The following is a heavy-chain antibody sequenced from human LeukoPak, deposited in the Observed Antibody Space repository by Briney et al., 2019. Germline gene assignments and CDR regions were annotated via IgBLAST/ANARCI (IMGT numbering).Heavy chain of an antibody. CDR2: IRYDGSNK. CDR3: AKDGPDIVVVVAATPRRDYYMDV. V-gene: IGHV3-30*02. CDR1: GFTFSSYG. J-gene: IGHJ6*03. Sequence: PGGSLRLSCAASGFTFSSYGMHWVRQAPGKGLEWVAFIRYDGSNKYYADSVKGRFTISRDNSKNTLYLQMNSLRAEDTAVYYCAKDGPDIVVVVAATPRRDYYMDVWGKGTTVTISS. D-gene: IGHD2-15*01.